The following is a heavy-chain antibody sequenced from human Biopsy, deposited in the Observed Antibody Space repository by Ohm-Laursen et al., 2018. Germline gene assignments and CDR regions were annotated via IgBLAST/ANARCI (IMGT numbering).Heavy chain of an antibody. Sequence: SDTLSLTCIVSGGSFTGHYWTWIRQPPGKGLEWIGHISHTGYTSYKSSLKSRVPISLDTSRKHFSLRLTSLAAADTAVYYCARGSNEYGGLYFPHWGQGTLVTVSS. V-gene: IGHV4-59*11. J-gene: IGHJ1*01. CDR2: ISHTGYT. CDR1: GGSFTGHY. D-gene: IGHD4-23*01. CDR3: ARGSNEYGGLYFPH.